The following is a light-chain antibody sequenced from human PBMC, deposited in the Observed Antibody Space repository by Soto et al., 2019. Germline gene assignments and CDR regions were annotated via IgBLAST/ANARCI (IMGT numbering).Light chain of an antibody. CDR3: QQGKSFPLT. V-gene: IGKV1-12*01. J-gene: IGKJ4*01. CDR1: QDINKW. CDR2: TAS. Sequence: DIEITHSPSSVCASVWDRVTITCRASQDINKWLAWYQQKPGLAPNLVIYTASRLHGGGPSRFSGGASGTDFTLTISSLQPEDVATYYCQQGKSFPLTFGGGT.